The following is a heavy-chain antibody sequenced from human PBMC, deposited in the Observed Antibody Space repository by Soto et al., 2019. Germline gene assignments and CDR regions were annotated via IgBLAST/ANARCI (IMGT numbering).Heavy chain of an antibody. CDR3: ARGGNWNDDGLVGY. CDR1: GGTFSSYT. V-gene: IGHV1-69*02. Sequence: QVQLVQSGAEVKKPGSSVKVSCKASGGTFSSYTISWVRQAPGQGLEWMGRIIPILGIANYARKFQGRVTITADKSTSTAYMELSSLRSEDTAVYYCARGGNWNDDGLVGYWGQGTLVTVSS. D-gene: IGHD1-20*01. J-gene: IGHJ4*02. CDR2: IIPILGIA.